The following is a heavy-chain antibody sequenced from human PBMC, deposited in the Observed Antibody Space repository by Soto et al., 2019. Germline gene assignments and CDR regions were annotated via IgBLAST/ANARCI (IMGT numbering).Heavy chain of an antibody. CDR3: ARQQLVERGFDY. V-gene: IGHV1-3*04. D-gene: IGHD6-6*01. CDR1: GYTFTSYD. J-gene: IGHJ4*02. Sequence: ASVKGSCKASGYTFTSYDMHWVRQAPGQRLEWMGWINTGNGNTKYSQKFQGRVTITRDTSASTAYMELSSLRSEDTAVFYCARQQLVERGFDYWGQGALVTVSS. CDR2: INTGNGNT.